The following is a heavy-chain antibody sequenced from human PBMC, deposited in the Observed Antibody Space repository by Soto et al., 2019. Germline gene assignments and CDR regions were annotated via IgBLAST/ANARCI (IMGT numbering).Heavy chain of an antibody. CDR3: ARDLASCSGGSCYWSYYYGMDV. J-gene: IGHJ6*02. CDR2: IYYSGST. V-gene: IGHV4-59*12. D-gene: IGHD2-15*01. CDR1: GGSISSYY. Sequence: ASETLSLTCTVSGGSISSYYWSWIRQPPGKGLEWIGYIYYSGSTNYNPSLKSRVTISVDTSKNQFSLKLSSVTAADTAVYYCARDLASCSGGSCYWSYYYGMDVWGQGTTVTVSS.